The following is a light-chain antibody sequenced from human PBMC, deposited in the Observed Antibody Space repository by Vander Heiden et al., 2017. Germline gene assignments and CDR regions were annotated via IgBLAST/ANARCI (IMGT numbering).Light chain of an antibody. CDR3: GTWESSLSAV. J-gene: IGLJ2*01. CDR1: SSTIENNY. V-gene: IGLV1-51*01. CDR2: YNN. Sequence: SVLTRPTSVSEAPGQNVTIPCSGSSSTIENNYVSWYQQLPGTAPKLLIYYNNKRPSAIPYRFSCSKSGTSATLCITGLQTVDEADYYCGTWESSLSAVFGGGTKLTVL.